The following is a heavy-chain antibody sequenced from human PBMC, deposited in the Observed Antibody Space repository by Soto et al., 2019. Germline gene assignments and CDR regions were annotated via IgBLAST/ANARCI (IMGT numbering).Heavy chain of an antibody. CDR2: INSDGSST. CDR3: ARGGCSSTSCRERGYYYYGMDV. J-gene: IGHJ6*02. CDR1: GFTFSSYW. Sequence: GGSLRLSCAASGFTFSSYWMHWVRQAPGKGLVWVSRINSDGSSTSYADSVKGRFTISRDNAKNTLYLQMNSLRAEDTAVYYCARGGCSSTSCRERGYYYYGMDVWGQGTTVTVSS. D-gene: IGHD2-2*01. V-gene: IGHV3-74*01.